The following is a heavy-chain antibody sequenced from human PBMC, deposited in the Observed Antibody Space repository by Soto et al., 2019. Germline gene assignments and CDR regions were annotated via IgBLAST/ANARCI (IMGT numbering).Heavy chain of an antibody. CDR1: GFSISSSSYY. CDR3: LDHRPIKYRGGSNDDY. Sequence: AETLSLTCTVSGFSISSSSYYWGWIRQPPGQGLEWIGSIYYSGSTYDNPSLKSRVTISVDTSKNQFSLKLSPVTAADTAVYYCLDHRPIKYRGGSNDDYWGQGTLVTVSS. J-gene: IGHJ4*02. V-gene: IGHV4-39*01. D-gene: IGHD6-19*01. CDR2: IYYSGST.